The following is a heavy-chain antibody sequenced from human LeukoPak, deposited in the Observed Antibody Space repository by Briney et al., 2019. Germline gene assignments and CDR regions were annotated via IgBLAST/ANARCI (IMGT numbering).Heavy chain of an antibody. CDR3: IAHFPYFYGFDV. CDR1: GFTFGDHA. D-gene: IGHD3-3*02. Sequence: GGSLRLSCTSSGFTFGDHAMSWVRQAPGKGLEWLGHIKSEGEGATTDYAAPAKGRFAISRDDSKNMIYLQMSSLKIDDTAIYYCIAHFPYFYGFDVWGKGTTVTVSS. V-gene: IGHV3-15*01. J-gene: IGHJ6*04. CDR2: IKSEGEGATT.